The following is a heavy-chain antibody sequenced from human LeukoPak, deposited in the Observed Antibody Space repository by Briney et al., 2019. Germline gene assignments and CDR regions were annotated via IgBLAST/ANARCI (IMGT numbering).Heavy chain of an antibody. CDR1: GGSISRGDYY. J-gene: IGHJ5*02. CDR3: ARGSRDDYSLRFQWFDP. Sequence: SQTLSLTCTVSGGSISRGDYYWSWIRQPPGKGLEWIGYIYYSGSTYYNPSLKSRVTISVDTSKNQFSLKLSSVTAADTAVYYCARGSRDDYSLRFQWFDPWGQGTLVTVSS. D-gene: IGHD5-24*01. V-gene: IGHV4-30-4*08. CDR2: IYYSGST.